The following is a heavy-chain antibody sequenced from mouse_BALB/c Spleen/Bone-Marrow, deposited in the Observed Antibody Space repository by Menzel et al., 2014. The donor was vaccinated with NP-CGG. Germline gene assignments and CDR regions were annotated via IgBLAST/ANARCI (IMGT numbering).Heavy chain of an antibody. V-gene: IGHV14-3*02. CDR2: IDPANGDT. J-gene: IGHJ2*01. D-gene: IGHD1-2*01. Sequence: VQLKHSGAALVPLVCSVSVSCTSSCFNIKDIYMHWVKQRPEQGLEWIGRIDPANGDTKYDPKFQGKATITADTSSNTAYLQLSSLTSEDTAVYYCARDYGPFDYWGQGTTLTVSS. CDR1: CFNIKDIY. CDR3: ARDYGPFDY.